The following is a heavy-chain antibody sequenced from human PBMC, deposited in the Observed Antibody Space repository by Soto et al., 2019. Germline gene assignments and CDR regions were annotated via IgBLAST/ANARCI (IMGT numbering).Heavy chain of an antibody. CDR1: GGSFSGYY. CDR2: INHSAST. V-gene: IGHV4-34*01. CDR3: ASFKYYVKAGAFDI. J-gene: IGHJ3*02. D-gene: IGHD3-10*02. Sequence: QVQLQQWGAGLLKPSETLSLTCAVYGGSFSGYYWSWIRQPPGKGLEWIGEINHSASTNYNPYLKMRVTISVDTSKNQFSLKLSSVTAADTAVYYCASFKYYVKAGAFDIWGQGTMVTVSS.